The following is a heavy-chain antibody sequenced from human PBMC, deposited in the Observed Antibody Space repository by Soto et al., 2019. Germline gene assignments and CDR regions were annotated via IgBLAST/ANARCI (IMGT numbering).Heavy chain of an antibody. D-gene: IGHD6-13*01. CDR2: IGGSGGST. CDR3: AKLPYSSSWYGGWFDP. J-gene: IGHJ5*02. V-gene: IGHV3-23*01. CDR1: GFTFSSYA. Sequence: EVQLLESGGGLVQPGGSLRLSCAASGFTFSSYAMSWVRQAPGKGLEWVSAIGGSGGSTYYADSVKGRFTISRDNSKNTLYLQMNSLRAEDTAVYYCAKLPYSSSWYGGWFDPWGQGTLVTVSS.